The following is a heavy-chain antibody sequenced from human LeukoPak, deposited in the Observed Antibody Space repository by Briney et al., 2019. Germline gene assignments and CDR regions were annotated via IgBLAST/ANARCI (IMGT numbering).Heavy chain of an antibody. J-gene: IGHJ4*02. D-gene: IGHD3-16*01. V-gene: IGHV3-7*01. CDR2: INQNGREK. Sequence: GGSLRLSCEVSGLTFSTYWMTWVRQAPGKGLEWVASINQNGREKYYVDSVKGRFTISRDNAKDSPYLQMNSLRDEDTAVYCCARSLGDDWGQGTLVTVSS. CDR3: ARSLGDD. CDR1: GLTFSTYW.